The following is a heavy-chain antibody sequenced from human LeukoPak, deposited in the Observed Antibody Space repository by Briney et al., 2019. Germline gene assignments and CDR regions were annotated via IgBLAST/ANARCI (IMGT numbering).Heavy chain of an antibody. J-gene: IGHJ4*02. Sequence: PSETLSLTCIVSGGSISSGGYYWSWIRQPPGKGLEWIGYFFQSGTTYYNPSLQSRVTISLDRSKNQFSLKLSSVTAADTAVYYCARAHFVTEYVRAAGYDYWGQGILVTASP. CDR1: GGSISSGGYY. CDR2: FFQSGTT. CDR3: ARAHFVTEYVRAAGYDY. V-gene: IGHV4-30-2*01. D-gene: IGHD6-13*01.